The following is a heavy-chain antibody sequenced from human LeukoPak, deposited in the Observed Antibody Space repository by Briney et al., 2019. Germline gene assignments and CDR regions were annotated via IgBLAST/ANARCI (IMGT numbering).Heavy chain of an antibody. J-gene: IGHJ4*02. D-gene: IGHD3-10*01. CDR2: GYHTGST. CDR3: ARESTSGLPAVGFDF. V-gene: IGHV4-38-2*02. CDR1: GYSISSGSY. Sequence: PPETLSLTCAVSGYSISSGSYWGWIRQPPGKGLEWIGSGYHTGSTFYNPSLKSRVSISVDTSKNQFSLKLSSVTAADTAVYYCARESTSGLPAVGFDFWGQGTLVTGSP.